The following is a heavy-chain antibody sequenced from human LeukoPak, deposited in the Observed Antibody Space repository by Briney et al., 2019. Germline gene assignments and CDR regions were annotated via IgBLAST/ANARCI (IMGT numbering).Heavy chain of an antibody. CDR2: INHSGST. CDR3: ARLHSSGWYPLDY. V-gene: IGHV4-34*01. J-gene: IGHJ4*02. CDR1: GGSFSGYY. Sequence: PSETLSLTCAVYGGSFSGYYWSWIRQPPGKGLEWIGEINHSGSTNYNPSLKSRVTISVDTSKNQFSLKLSSVTAADTAVYYCARLHSSGWYPLDYWGQGTLVTVSS. D-gene: IGHD6-19*01.